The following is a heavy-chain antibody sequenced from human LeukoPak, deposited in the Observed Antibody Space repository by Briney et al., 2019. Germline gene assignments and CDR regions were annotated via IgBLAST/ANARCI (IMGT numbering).Heavy chain of an antibody. D-gene: IGHD2-15*01. V-gene: IGHV3-48*03. J-gene: IGHJ4*02. CDR3: AREICSGGNCYHDY. Sequence: PGGSLRLSCAASGFTYSTHEMNWVRQAPGKGLEWVSYISSGGSTIYYADSVKGRFTISRDNAKNSLYLQMNSLRAEDTGVYYCAREICSGGNCYHDYCGQGTLVTVSS. CDR1: GFTYSTHE. CDR2: ISSGGSTI.